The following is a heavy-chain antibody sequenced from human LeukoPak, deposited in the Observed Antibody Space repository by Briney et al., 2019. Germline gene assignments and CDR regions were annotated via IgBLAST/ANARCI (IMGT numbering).Heavy chain of an antibody. D-gene: IGHD3-22*01. V-gene: IGHV4-39*01. Sequence: SETLSLTCTVSGGSISSSSYCWGWMRQPPGKGLEWIGSIYYSGSTYYNPSVKSRFTISVDPSNNQSSLTLSSVTAADTAVYYCARHRSYYDSSARYFDYWGQGTLVTVSS. J-gene: IGHJ4*02. CDR1: GGSISSSSYC. CDR3: ARHRSYYDSSARYFDY. CDR2: IYYSGST.